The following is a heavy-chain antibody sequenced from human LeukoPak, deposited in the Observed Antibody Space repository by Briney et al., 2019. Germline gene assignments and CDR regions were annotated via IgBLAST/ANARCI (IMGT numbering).Heavy chain of an antibody. CDR2: INPNSGGT. CDR3: ARRGEPYYYDSRGSSPFDP. Sequence: ASVKVSCKASGYTFTGYYMHWVRQAPGEGLEWMGWINPNSGGTNYAQKFQGRVTMTRDTSISTAYMELSRLGSDDTAVYYCARRGEPYYYDSRGSSPFDPWGQGTLVTVSS. V-gene: IGHV1-2*02. D-gene: IGHD3-22*01. J-gene: IGHJ5*02. CDR1: GYTFTGYY.